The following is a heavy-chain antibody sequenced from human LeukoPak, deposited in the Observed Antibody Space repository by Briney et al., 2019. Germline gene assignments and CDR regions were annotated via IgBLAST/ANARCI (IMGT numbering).Heavy chain of an antibody. CDR3: ARGRGCSSGWVPRTGLYAMDV. J-gene: IGHJ6*02. D-gene: IGHD6-19*01. Sequence: PGGSLRLSCAASGFTFSSYDMHWVRQATGEGLEWVSAIGTAGDTYYPGSVKGRFTISRENAKNSLYLQMNSLRAGDTAVYYCARGRGCSSGWVPRTGLYAMDVWGHGTTVTVSS. CDR1: GFTFSSYD. V-gene: IGHV3-13*01. CDR2: IGTAGDT.